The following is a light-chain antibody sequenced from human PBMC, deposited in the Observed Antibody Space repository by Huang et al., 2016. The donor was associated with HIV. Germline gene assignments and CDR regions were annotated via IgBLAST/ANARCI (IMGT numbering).Light chain of an antibody. Sequence: EIVLTQSPATLSLSPGERATLSCRASQSVSRYLVWYQQKPGQAPRLLIYDASNRATGIPARFSGSGSGTDFTLTISSLEPEDFAVYYCQHRSVWPHLTFGGGTKVEIK. CDR2: DAS. CDR1: QSVSRY. CDR3: QHRSVWPHLT. V-gene: IGKV3-11*01. J-gene: IGKJ4*01.